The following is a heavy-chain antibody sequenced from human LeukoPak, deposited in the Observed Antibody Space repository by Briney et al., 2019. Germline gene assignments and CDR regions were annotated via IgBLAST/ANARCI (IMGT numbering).Heavy chain of an antibody. D-gene: IGHD3-9*01. V-gene: IGHV3-30*04. CDR2: ISYDGNNK. CDR1: GFTFGSYT. J-gene: IGHJ4*02. CDR3: AKWGDYDILTGYYDSDY. Sequence: PGRSLRLSCAASGFTFGSYTMHWVRQAPGAGLQWVAAISYDGNNKFYADSVRGRFTISRDSSKNTLYLEMNSLRPEDTAIYYCAKWGDYDILTGYYDSDYWGQGTLVTVSS.